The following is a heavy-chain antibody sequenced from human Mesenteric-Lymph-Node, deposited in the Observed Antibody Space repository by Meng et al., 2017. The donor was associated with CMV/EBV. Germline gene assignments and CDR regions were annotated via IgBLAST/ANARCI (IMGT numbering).Heavy chain of an antibody. CDR3: VRDRSTWGLRSGDYFDY. CDR2: ISISSSNT. Sequence: GESLKISCAASGFTFSSYSMNWVRQAPGKGLEWVSYISISSSNTYYADSVKGRFTISRDNAKNSLFLQMNRLRAEDTAVYYCVRDRSTWGLRSGDYFDYWGQGTLVTVSS. D-gene: IGHD4-17*01. J-gene: IGHJ4*02. CDR1: GFTFSSYS. V-gene: IGHV3-48*04.